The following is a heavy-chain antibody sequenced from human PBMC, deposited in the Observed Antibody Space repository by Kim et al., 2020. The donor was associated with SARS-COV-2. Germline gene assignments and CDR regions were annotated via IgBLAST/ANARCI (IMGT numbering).Heavy chain of an antibody. CDR3: AKGASSNYDYVWGSYRHFDY. D-gene: IGHD3-16*02. CDR1: GFTFSSYA. J-gene: IGHJ4*02. V-gene: IGHV3-23*01. Sequence: GGSLRLSCAASGFTFSSYAMSWVRQAPGKGLEWVSAISGSGGSTYYADSVKGRFTISRDNSKNTLYLQMNSLRAEDTAVYYCAKGASSNYDYVWGSYRHFDYWGQGTLVTVSS. CDR2: ISGSGGST.